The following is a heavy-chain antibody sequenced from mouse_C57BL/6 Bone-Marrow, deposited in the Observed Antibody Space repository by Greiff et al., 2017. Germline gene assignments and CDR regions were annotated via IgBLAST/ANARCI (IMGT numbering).Heavy chain of an antibody. Sequence: LQQPFSSLFMPGSSVKLSCKASGYTFTSYWMDWVKQRPGQGLEWIGNIYPSDSETHYNQKFKDKATLTVDKSSSTAYMQLSSLTSEDSAVYYCARTGTGYWGQGTTLTVSS. CDR3: ARTGTGY. J-gene: IGHJ2*01. CDR1: GYTFTSYW. V-gene: IGHV1-61*01. CDR2: IYPSDSET. D-gene: IGHD4-1*01.